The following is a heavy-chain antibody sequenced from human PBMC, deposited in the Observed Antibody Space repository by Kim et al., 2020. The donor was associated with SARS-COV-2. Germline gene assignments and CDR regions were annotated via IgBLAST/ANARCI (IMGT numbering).Heavy chain of an antibody. Sequence: QKHQGRVTITTDTSTSTAYMELRSLRSDDTAVYYCAGEFYGDDDLDAFDIWGQGTMVTVSS. V-gene: IGHV1-18*01. CDR3: AGEFYGDDDLDAFDI. J-gene: IGHJ3*02. D-gene: IGHD4-17*01.